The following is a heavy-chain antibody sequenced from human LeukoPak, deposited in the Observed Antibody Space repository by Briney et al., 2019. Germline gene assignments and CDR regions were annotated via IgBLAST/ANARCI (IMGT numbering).Heavy chain of an antibody. V-gene: IGHV3-7*01. Sequence: GGSLRLSCAASGFTFSSYSMNWVRQAPGKGLEWVANTNQDGGGRYYVDSVKGRFTVSRDNAKNSLYLQMNSLRAEDTAVYYCARDGIDYRGQGTLVTVSS. CDR3: ARDGIDY. CDR2: TNQDGGGR. CDR1: GFTFSSYS. J-gene: IGHJ4*02.